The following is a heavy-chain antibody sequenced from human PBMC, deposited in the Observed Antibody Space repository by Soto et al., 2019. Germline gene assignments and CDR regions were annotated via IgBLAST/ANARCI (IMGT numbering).Heavy chain of an antibody. J-gene: IGHJ4*02. CDR2: IIPIFGTA. CDR1: GGTFSSYA. Sequence: ASVKVSCQASGGTFSSYAISWVRQAPGQVLEWMGGIIPIFGTANYAQKFQGRVTITADESTSTAYMVLSSVRSEDTAVYYCAGANFDWSYDYWGQGTLVTVSS. CDR3: AGANFDWSYDY. V-gene: IGHV1-69*13. D-gene: IGHD3-9*01.